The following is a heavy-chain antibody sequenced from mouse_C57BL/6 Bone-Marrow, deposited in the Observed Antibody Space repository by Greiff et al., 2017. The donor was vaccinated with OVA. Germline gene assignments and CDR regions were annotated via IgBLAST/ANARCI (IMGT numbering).Heavy chain of an antibody. J-gene: IGHJ2*01. D-gene: IGHD2-4*01. CDR1: GFTFSDYY. CDR2: INYDGSSN. V-gene: IGHV5-16*01. CDR3: AREGTLAMRLRRGYYFEY. Sequence: EVKLMESEGGLVQPGSSMKLSCTASGFTFSDYYMAWVRQVPEKGLEWVANINYDGSSNYYLDSLTSRFIISRDNAKNSRYLQMSRMKSEDTATNYCAREGTLAMRLRRGYYFEYWGPGTTLTVSS.